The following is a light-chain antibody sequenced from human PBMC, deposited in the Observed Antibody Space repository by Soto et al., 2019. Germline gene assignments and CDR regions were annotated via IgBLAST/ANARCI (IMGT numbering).Light chain of an antibody. J-gene: IGLJ2*01. CDR1: SSDVGGYNF. V-gene: IGLV2-14*01. CDR2: EVS. Sequence: QSALTQPASVSGSPGQSITITCTGTSSDVGGYNFVSWYQQHPGKAPKLMLFEVSNRPSGVSNRFSGSKSDNTASLTISGLQTEEEVDYYCAPYTGSEPLLFGGGPK. CDR3: APYTGSEPLL.